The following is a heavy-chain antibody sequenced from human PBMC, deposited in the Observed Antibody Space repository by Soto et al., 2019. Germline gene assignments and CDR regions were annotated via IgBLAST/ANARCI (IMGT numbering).Heavy chain of an antibody. CDR3: AGGYYYFYYFDY. CDR2: IYYSGST. V-gene: IGHV4-31*03. CDR1: GGSISSGGYY. Sequence: SETLSLTCTVSGGSISSGGYYWSWIRQHPGKGLEWIGYIYYSGSTYYNPSLKSRVTISVDTSKNQFSLKLSSVTAADTAVYYCAGGYYYFYYFDYWGQGTLVNVSS. J-gene: IGHJ4*02. D-gene: IGHD3-22*01.